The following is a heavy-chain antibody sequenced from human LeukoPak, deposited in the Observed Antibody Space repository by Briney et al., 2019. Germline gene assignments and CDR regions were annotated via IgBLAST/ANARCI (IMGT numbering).Heavy chain of an antibody. J-gene: IGHJ4*02. CDR1: GFSFSSYG. Sequence: GRSLRDSCATSGFSFSSYGMHWVRQAPGKGLEWVAVISYDGNNEYYADSVKGRFTISRDNSKNTLYLQMNSLRAEDTAVYYCAKSPDTVHFDYWGPGTLVTVSS. CDR3: AKSPDTVHFDY. CDR2: ISYDGNNE. D-gene: IGHD4-17*01. V-gene: IGHV3-30*18.